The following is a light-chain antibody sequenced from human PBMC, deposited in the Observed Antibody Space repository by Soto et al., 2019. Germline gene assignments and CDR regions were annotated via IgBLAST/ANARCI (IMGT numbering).Light chain of an antibody. CDR1: QGVNTR. Sequence: MTQSPSTLSASVGDRVTLSCRASQGVNTRLAWYQYRPGQAPRLLIYLTSNRAAGIPARFSGSGSGTDFTLTISDVQPEDFAIYYCHQRQSWPRTFGQGTKVDI. CDR2: LTS. V-gene: IGKV3D-15*01. J-gene: IGKJ1*01. CDR3: HQRQSWPRT.